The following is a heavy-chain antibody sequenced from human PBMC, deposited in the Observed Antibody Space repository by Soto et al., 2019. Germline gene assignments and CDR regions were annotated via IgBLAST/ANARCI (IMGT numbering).Heavy chain of an antibody. V-gene: IGHV3-15*01. CDR2: IKSKTDGGTT. J-gene: IGHJ3*02. CDR3: STDPSHPLDPFDI. Sequence: GGSLRLSCAASGFTFSNAWMSWVRQAPGKGLEWVGRIKSKTDGGTTDYAAPVKGRFTISRDDSKNTLYLQMNSLKTEDTAVYYCSTDPSHPLDPFDIWGQGTMVTVSS. CDR1: GFTFSNAW.